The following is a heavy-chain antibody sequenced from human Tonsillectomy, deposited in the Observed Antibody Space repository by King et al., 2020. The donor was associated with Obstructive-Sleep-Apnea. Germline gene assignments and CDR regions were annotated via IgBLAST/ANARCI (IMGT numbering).Heavy chain of an antibody. CDR2: LTPRTGNV. V-gene: IGHV1-8*01. CDR1: GYTFTIYD. D-gene: IGHD3-10*02. J-gene: IGHJ4*02. CDR3: ARVVSGESFDY. Sequence: VQLVESGAEVKKPGASVRVSCKASGYTFTIYDINWMRQAPGQGLEGMGYLTPRTGNVGYAQKFQGRVSMTWDSSISTAFMELSSLRSEDTAVYYCARVVSGESFDYWGQGTLVTVSS.